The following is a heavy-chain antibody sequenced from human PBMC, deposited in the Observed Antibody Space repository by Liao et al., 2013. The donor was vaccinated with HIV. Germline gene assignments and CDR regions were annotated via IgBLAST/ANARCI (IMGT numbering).Heavy chain of an antibody. V-gene: IGHV4-59*12. CDR1: GDSINNYH. CDR2: LSLGGRS. J-gene: IGHJ4*02. D-gene: IGHD3-22*01. Sequence: VQLQESGPGLVKPSETLSLTCTVSGDSINNYHWSWIRQPPGKGLEWMGYLSLGGRSKYNPSLKNRVTMSLDTSMHQFSLKLNSVTAADTAVYYCAREGYDSTGYHYFFDYWGQGILVTVSS. CDR3: AREGYDSTGYHYFFDY.